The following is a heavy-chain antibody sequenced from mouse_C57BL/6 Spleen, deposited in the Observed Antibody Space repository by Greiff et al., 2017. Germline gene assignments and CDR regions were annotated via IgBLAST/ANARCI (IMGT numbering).Heavy chain of an antibody. J-gene: IGHJ2*01. CDR3: AREGLHYFDY. CDR1: GYAFSSSW. Sequence: QVQLKQSGPELVKPGASVKISCKASGYAFSSSWMNWVKQRPGKGLEWIGRIYPGDGDTNYNGKFKGKATLTADKSSSTAYMQLSSLTSDDSAVYFCAREGLHYFDYWGQGTTLTVSS. V-gene: IGHV1-82*01. D-gene: IGHD2-4*01. CDR2: IYPGDGDT.